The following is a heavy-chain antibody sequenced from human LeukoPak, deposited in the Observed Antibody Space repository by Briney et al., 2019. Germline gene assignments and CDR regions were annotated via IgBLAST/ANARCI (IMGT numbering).Heavy chain of an antibody. CDR1: GFTFSSYS. D-gene: IGHD6-19*01. Sequence: GGSLRLSCAASGFTFSSYSMNWVRQVPGKGLEWVSSISSSSSYIYYADSVKGRFTISRDNAKNSLYLQMNSLRAEDTAVYYCARDLPGEWLVAYYGMDVWGQGTTVTVSS. CDR2: ISSSSSYI. CDR3: ARDLPGEWLVAYYGMDV. J-gene: IGHJ6*02. V-gene: IGHV3-21*01.